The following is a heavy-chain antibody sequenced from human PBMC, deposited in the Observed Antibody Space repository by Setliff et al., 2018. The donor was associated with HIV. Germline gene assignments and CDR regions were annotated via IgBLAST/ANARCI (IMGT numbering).Heavy chain of an antibody. CDR1: GGSLSDYY. J-gene: IGHJ4*02. CDR3: ARYDGYKVSFDN. Sequence: SETLSLTCVVYGGSLSDYYWNWIRQPPGKGLEWIAEINHSGSTNYNPSLKSRATISVDTSQNQLSLKLSSVTAADTAMYYCARYDGYKVSFDNWGPGTLVTVSS. CDR2: INHSGST. D-gene: IGHD5-18*01. V-gene: IGHV4-34*01.